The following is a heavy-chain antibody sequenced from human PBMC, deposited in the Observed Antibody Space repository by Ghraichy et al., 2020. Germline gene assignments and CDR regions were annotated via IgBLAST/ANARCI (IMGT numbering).Heavy chain of an antibody. CDR2: IYYSGST. V-gene: IGHV4-59*01. D-gene: IGHD6-13*01. Sequence: LETLSLTCTVSGGSISSYYWSWIRQPPGKGLEWIGYIYYSGSTNYNPSLKSRVTISVDTSKNQFSLKLSSVTAADTAVYYCARVADPKYYYYGMDVWGQGTTVTVSS. CDR3: ARVADPKYYYYGMDV. CDR1: GGSISSYY. J-gene: IGHJ6*02.